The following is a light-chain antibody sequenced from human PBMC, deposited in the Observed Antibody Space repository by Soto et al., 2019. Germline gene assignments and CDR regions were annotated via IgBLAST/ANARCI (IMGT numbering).Light chain of an antibody. Sequence: EIVMTQSPATLSVSPGERATLSCRASQSVSSNLAWYQQKPGQAPRLLIYGASTRATGIPARFSGSGSGTEFTLTICSLQSEDFAVYYCQQYNTWLTFGGGTKVEIK. CDR2: GAS. V-gene: IGKV3-15*01. CDR1: QSVSSN. J-gene: IGKJ4*01. CDR3: QQYNTWLT.